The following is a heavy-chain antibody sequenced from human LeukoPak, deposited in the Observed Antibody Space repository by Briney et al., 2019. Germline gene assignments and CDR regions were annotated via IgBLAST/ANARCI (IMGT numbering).Heavy chain of an antibody. J-gene: IGHJ4*02. CDR3: AKTTVYDTGRDY. CDR2: ISGSGGTT. CDR1: EFTFNSYG. D-gene: IGHD3-22*01. Sequence: GGSLRLSCAASEFTFNSYGMSWVRQAPGKGLEWVSAISGSGGTTYYADSVKGRFTISRDNSKNTLYLQMNSLRAEDTAVYYCAKTTVYDTGRDYWGQGTLVTVSS. V-gene: IGHV3-23*01.